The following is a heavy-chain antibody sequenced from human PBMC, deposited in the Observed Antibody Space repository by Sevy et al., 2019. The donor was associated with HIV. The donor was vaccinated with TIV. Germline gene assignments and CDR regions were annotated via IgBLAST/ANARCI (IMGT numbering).Heavy chain of an antibody. CDR1: GGSFSGYY. D-gene: IGHD6-13*01. V-gene: IGHV4-34*01. CDR3: ARGKAAAGPPRGKYYFDY. CDR2: INHSGST. J-gene: IGHJ4*02. Sequence: SETLSLTCAVYGGSFSGYYWSWIRQPPGKGLEWIGEINHSGSTNYNPSLKSRVTISVDTSKNQFPLKLSSVTAADKAGYYGARGKAAAGPPRGKYYFDYWGQGTLVTVSS.